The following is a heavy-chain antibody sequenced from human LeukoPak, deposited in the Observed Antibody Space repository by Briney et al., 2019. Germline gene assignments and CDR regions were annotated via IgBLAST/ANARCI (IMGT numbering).Heavy chain of an antibody. CDR1: TFSFSSDS. D-gene: IGHD4-17*01. V-gene: IGHV3-7*01. J-gene: IGHJ5*02. Sequence: GGSLRLSCAASTFSFSSDSMNWVRQAPGKGLEWVANIKQDGSEKYYVDSVKGRFTISRDNAKNSLYLQMNSLRAEDTAVYYCARGYDYGDYDGNWFDPWGQGTLVTVSS. CDR3: ARGYDYGDYDGNWFDP. CDR2: IKQDGSEK.